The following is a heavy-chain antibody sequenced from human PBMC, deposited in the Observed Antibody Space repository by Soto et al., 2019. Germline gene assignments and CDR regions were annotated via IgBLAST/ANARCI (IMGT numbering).Heavy chain of an antibody. CDR1: GLAFTCYA. CDR2: INAGNGNT. CDR3: ARDGLYYDFWSGYLRIEYYFDY. J-gene: IGHJ4*02. D-gene: IGHD3-3*01. Sequence: VKVSCKASGLAFTCYARHWARHSPGQRLEWMGWINAGNGNTKYSQKFQGRVTITRDTSASTAYMELSSLRSEDTAVYYCARDGLYYDFWSGYLRIEYYFDYWGQGTLVTVSS. V-gene: IGHV1-3*01.